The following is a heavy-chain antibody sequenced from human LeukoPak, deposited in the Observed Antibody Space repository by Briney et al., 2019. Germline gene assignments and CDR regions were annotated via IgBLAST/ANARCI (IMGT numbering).Heavy chain of an antibody. J-gene: IGHJ4*02. D-gene: IGHD5-18*01. V-gene: IGHV1-8*01. CDR1: GYTFTSYD. CDR3: ASQWIQLWTESAYSSGCYLDY. Sequence: GASVKVSCKASGYTFTSYDINWVRQATGQGLEWMGWMNPNSGNTGYAQKFQGRVTITADKSTSTAYMELSSLRSEDTAVYYCASQWIQLWTESAYSSGCYLDYWGQGTLVTVSS. CDR2: MNPNSGNT.